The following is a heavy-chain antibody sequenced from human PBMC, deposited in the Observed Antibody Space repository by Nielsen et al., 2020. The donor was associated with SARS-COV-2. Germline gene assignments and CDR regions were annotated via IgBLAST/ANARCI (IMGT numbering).Heavy chain of an antibody. D-gene: IGHD6-6*01. CDR2: ISYDGSNK. V-gene: IGHV3-30*03. CDR3: ARDLPLDHISSIDY. J-gene: IGHJ4*02. Sequence: GESLKISCAASGFTFSSYGMHWVRQAPGKGLEWVAVISYDGSNKYYADSVKGRFTISRDNAKNSLYLQMNSLRAEDTAVYYCARDLPLDHISSIDYWGQGTLVTVSS. CDR1: GFTFSSYG.